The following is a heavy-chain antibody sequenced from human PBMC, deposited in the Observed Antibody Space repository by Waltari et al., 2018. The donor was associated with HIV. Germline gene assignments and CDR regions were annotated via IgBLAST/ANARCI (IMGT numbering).Heavy chain of an antibody. V-gene: IGHV1-8*01. CDR2: MNPNNGNT. Sequence: QAHLVQSGAEVRQPGASVKASCKASGYSFPSYDINWVRQAPGQGFEWMGWMNPNNGNTGYAQKFQGRVTMTRNAFISTAYLELSSLRSEDTAVYYCAGDFGGTSGPGEYWGQGTLVTVSS. CDR1: GYSFPSYD. CDR3: AGDFGGTSGPGEY. J-gene: IGHJ4*02. D-gene: IGHD4-17*01.